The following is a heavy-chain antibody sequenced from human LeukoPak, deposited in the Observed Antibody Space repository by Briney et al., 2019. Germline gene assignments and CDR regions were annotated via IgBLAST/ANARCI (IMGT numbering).Heavy chain of an antibody. J-gene: IGHJ6*03. Sequence: GASVKVSCKVSGYTLTELSMHWVRQAPGKGLEWMGGFDPEDGETIYAQKFQGRVTMTEDTSTDAAYMELSSLRSEDTAVYYCATTPSVSADYYYYMDVWGKGTTVTVSS. V-gene: IGHV1-24*01. CDR1: GYTLTELS. CDR3: ATTPSVSADYYYYMDV. CDR2: FDPEDGET. D-gene: IGHD2-8*01.